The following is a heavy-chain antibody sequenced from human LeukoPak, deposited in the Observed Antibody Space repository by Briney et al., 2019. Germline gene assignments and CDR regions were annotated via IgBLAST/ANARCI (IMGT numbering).Heavy chain of an antibody. CDR3: ARRSQAAAGRGIDY. V-gene: IGHV4-39*01. CDR2: MSNSGST. J-gene: IGHJ4*02. Sequence: KSSETLSLTCTVSGGSISSSSYYWGWIRQSPGKGLEWIGTMSNSGSTYYNPSLKSRVTISGDTAKNQFSLKLSSVTAADTAVYYCARRSQAAAGRGIDYWGQGTLVTVPS. CDR1: GGSISSSSYY. D-gene: IGHD6-13*01.